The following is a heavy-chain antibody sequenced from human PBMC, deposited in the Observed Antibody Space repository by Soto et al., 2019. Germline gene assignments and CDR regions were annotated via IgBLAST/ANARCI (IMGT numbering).Heavy chain of an antibody. CDR2: IYYNGST. Sequence: PSETLSLTCTVSGDSVSSRSYFWGWIRQPPGKGLEWIGTIYYNGSTYYNPSLKSRVTLSVDTSKNQFSLKLTSVTASDTALYYCARQRVIPGTPTNWFDPWGQGTLVTVLL. J-gene: IGHJ5*02. CDR3: ARQRVIPGTPTNWFDP. V-gene: IGHV4-39*01. D-gene: IGHD2-15*01. CDR1: GDSVSSRSYF.